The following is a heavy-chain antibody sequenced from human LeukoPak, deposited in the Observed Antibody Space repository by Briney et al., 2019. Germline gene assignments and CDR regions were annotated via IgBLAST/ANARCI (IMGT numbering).Heavy chain of an antibody. CDR1: GGTFSSYA. CDR2: IIPILGIA. Sequence: ASVKVSCKASGGTFSSYAISWVRQAPGQGLEWMGRIIPILGIANYAQKFQGRVTITADKSTSTAYMELSSLRSEDTAVYYCARTDRSPLWWFDPWGQGTLVTVSS. V-gene: IGHV1-69*04. D-gene: IGHD1-14*01. J-gene: IGHJ5*02. CDR3: ARTDRSPLWWFDP.